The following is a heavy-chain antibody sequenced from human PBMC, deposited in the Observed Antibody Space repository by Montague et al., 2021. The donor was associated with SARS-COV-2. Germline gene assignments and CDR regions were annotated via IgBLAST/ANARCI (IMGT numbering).Heavy chain of an antibody. CDR2: IFYNGST. D-gene: IGHD2-21*02. V-gene: IGHV4-59*01. CDR3: ARQDAWAYCGDDSYRGSFDP. Sequence: SETLSLTRTVSFGSISTYYWSWIRQPPGKGLEWIGFIFYNGSTKYNPSLKRRVSISLDTSKNQFSLKLSSVTAADTAVYYCARQDAWAYCGDDSYRGSFDPWGQGTLVTVSS. J-gene: IGHJ5*02. CDR1: FGSISTYY.